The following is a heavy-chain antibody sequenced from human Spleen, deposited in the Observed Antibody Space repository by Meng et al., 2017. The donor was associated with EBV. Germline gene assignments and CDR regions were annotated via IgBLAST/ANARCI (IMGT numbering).Heavy chain of an antibody. CDR3: ARDRGAQYSGWFDP. J-gene: IGHJ5*02. V-gene: IGHV4-4*02. Sequence: QVQLQESAPGLVTPSETLSRPCAVSGDSISSSNWWSWVRQPPGKGLEWIGEIYHSGSTNYNPSLKSRVTISIDKSENQFSLKLTSVTAADTALYYCARDRGAQYSGWFDPWGPGTLVTASS. CDR2: IYHSGST. CDR1: GDSISSSNW. D-gene: IGHD6-6*01.